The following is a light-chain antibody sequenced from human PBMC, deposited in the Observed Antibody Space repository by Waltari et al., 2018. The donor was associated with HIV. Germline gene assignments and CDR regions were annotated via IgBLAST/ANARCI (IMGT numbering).Light chain of an antibody. Sequence: DPVTITCRASQIITTYLNWYQQKPGRVPRVLIYAASTLQDGVPSRFSGSGSGTDFTLTIRSLQPEDSATYFCQQSFTIPRTFAQGTKVEIK. CDR2: AAS. V-gene: IGKV1-39*01. CDR1: QIITTY. J-gene: IGKJ1*01. CDR3: QQSFTIPRT.